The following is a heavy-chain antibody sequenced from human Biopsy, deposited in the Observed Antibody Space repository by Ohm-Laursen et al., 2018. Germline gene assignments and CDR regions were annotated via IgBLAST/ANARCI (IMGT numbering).Heavy chain of an antibody. CDR1: GGTFSNYA. Sequence: SSVKVSCKASGGTFSNYAISWVRQAPGEGLGWMGGIIAVSGPANYAPKFRGRVSITADKSTTTAYMELSNLKSEDTAVYYCATPFQYYDSWGGYPPFDHWGQGTLVTVSS. V-gene: IGHV1-69*06. J-gene: IGHJ4*02. CDR2: IIAVSGPA. CDR3: ATPFQYYDSWGGYPPFDH. D-gene: IGHD3-3*01.